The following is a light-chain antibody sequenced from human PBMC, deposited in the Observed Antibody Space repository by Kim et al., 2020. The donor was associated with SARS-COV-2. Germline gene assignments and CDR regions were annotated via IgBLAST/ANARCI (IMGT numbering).Light chain of an antibody. CDR1: KLGDKY. CDR2: QDS. CDR3: QAWDSSTGWV. J-gene: IGLJ3*02. V-gene: IGLV3-1*01. Sequence: SYELTQPPSVSVSPGQTASITCSGDKLGDKYACLYQQKPGQSPVLVIYQDSKRPSGIPERFSGSNSGNTATLTISGTQAMDEADYYCQAWDSSTGWVFGGGTQLTVL.